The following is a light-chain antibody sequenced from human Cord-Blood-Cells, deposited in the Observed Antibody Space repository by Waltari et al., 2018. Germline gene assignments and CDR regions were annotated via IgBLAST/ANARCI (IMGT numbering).Light chain of an antibody. V-gene: IGKV1-39*01. J-gene: IGKJ3*01. CDR3: QQSYSTPFP. CDR1: QSISSY. CDR2: AAS. Sequence: IQMTQSQSSLCASVGDRVTITCRASQSISSYLNWYQQNPGKAPKLLIDAASSWQSGVPSRFSASGAGTDFTLTVSRLQPEDFATYDCQQSYSTPFPFGPGTKVDIK.